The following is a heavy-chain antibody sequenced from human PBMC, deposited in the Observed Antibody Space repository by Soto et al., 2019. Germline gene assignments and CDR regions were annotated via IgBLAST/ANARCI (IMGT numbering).Heavy chain of an antibody. CDR2: INPNSGGT. D-gene: IGHD1-20*01. Sequence: ASVKVSCKASGYTFTGYYMHWVRQAPGQGLEWMGWINPNSGGTNYAQKFQGRVTMTRDTSISTAYMELSRLRSDDTAVYYCATDQYNWNYYYYYGMDVWGQGXTVTVYS. CDR1: GYTFTGYY. J-gene: IGHJ6*02. CDR3: ATDQYNWNYYYYYGMDV. V-gene: IGHV1-2*02.